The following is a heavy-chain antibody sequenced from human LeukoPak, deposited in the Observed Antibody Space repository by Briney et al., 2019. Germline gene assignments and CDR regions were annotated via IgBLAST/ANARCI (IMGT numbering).Heavy chain of an antibody. CDR2: INHSGST. V-gene: IGHV4-34*01. CDR3: ARDEWGYYFDY. D-gene: IGHD2-15*01. Sequence: PSETLSLTCAVYGGSFSGYYWSWIRQPPGKGLEWIGEINHSGSTNYNPSLKSRVTISVDTSKNQFSLKLSPVTAADTAVYYCARDEWGYYFDYWGQGTLVTVSS. J-gene: IGHJ4*02. CDR1: GGSFSGYY.